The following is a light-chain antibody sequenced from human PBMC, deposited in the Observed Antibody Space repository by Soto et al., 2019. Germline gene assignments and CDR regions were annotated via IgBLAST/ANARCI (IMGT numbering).Light chain of an antibody. Sequence: DIVMTKSPDSLAVSLGERATINCKSSQSVLYSSNNKNYLAWYQQKPGQPPKLLIYWASTRESGIPDRFSGSWSGTDFTLTISSLQAEDVAVYYSQQYYITPITFGQGTRLEFK. CDR2: WAS. J-gene: IGKJ5*01. V-gene: IGKV4-1*01. CDR1: QSVLYSSNNKNY. CDR3: QQYYITPIT.